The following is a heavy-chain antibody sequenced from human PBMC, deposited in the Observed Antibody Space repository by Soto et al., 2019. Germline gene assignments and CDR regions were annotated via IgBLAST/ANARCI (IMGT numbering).Heavy chain of an antibody. CDR1: GFTFSGSA. Sequence: GGSLRLSCAASGFTFSGSAMHWVRQASGKGLEWVGRIRSKANSYATAYAASVKGRFTISRDDSKNTAYLQMNSLKAKDTAMYYCTRSWVDSSSWYILGYYYYYGMDVWGQATTVTVSS. CDR2: IRSKANSYAT. D-gene: IGHD6-13*01. CDR3: TRSWVDSSSWYILGYYYYYGMDV. V-gene: IGHV3-73*01. J-gene: IGHJ6*02.